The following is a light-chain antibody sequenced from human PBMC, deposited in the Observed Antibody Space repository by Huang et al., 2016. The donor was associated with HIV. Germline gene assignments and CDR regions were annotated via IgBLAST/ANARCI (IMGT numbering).Light chain of an antibody. J-gene: IGKJ4*01. CDR3: QQFNHYPLT. CDR1: QGISNT. V-gene: IGKV1D-13*01. CDR2: AAS. Sequence: QLTQSLSSLSASVGDRVTITCRASQGISNTLAWYQQKPGKAPKLLLYAASSLQTGAPSRFSGSVSGTDFTLTISSLQPEDCATYYCQQFNHYPLTFGGGTKVEIE.